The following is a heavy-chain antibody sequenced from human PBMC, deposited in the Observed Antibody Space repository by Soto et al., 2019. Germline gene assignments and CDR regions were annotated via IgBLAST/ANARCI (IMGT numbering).Heavy chain of an antibody. CDR2: IYYSGST. V-gene: IGHV4-31*03. CDR1: GGSISSGGYY. D-gene: IGHD3-22*01. Sequence: SETLSLTCTVSGGSISSGGYYWSWIRQHPGKGLEWIGYIYYSGSTYYNPSLKSRVTISVDTSKNQFSLKLSSVTAADTAVYYCARVFSDYYDSSGYDNWFDPWGQGTLVTSPQ. CDR3: ARVFSDYYDSSGYDNWFDP. J-gene: IGHJ5*02.